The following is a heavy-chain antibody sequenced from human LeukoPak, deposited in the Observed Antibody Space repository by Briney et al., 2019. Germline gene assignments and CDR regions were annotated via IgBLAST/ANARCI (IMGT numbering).Heavy chain of an antibody. V-gene: IGHV3-23*01. CDR2: ISGSGGST. Sequence: PGGSLRLSCAASGYTFSSYAMSWVRQAPGKGLEWVSAISGSGGSTYYADSVKGRFTISRDNSKNSLYLQMNSLRAEDTAVYYCAREMATGGYFDYWGQGTLVTVSS. J-gene: IGHJ4*02. D-gene: IGHD5-24*01. CDR1: GYTFSSYA. CDR3: AREMATGGYFDY.